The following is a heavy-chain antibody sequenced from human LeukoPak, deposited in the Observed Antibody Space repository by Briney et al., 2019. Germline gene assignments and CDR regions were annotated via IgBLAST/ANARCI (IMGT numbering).Heavy chain of an antibody. D-gene: IGHD6-6*01. CDR1: GFIFSSYA. Sequence: GGSLRLSCAASGFIFSSYAMTWVRQAPGRGLEWLSTISGSGTTTYYVDSVKGRFTVSRDNSKNTLYLQMNNLRAEDTAVYFCARLILGRPGYMDVWGKGTTVTVSS. CDR3: ARLILGRPGYMDV. CDR2: ISGSGTTT. J-gene: IGHJ6*03. V-gene: IGHV3-23*01.